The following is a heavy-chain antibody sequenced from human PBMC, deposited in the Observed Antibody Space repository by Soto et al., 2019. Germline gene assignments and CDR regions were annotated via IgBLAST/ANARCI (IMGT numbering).Heavy chain of an antibody. D-gene: IGHD6-19*01. Sequence: QVLLVESGGGVVQPGRSLRLSCAASGFTFSSYGMHWVRQAPGKGLEWVAVISYDGSNKYYADSVKGRFTISRDNSKNTLYLQMNSLRAEDTAVYYCAKDRIAVRDYYYGMDVWGQGTTVTVSS. V-gene: IGHV3-30*18. CDR2: ISYDGSNK. CDR1: GFTFSSYG. J-gene: IGHJ6*02. CDR3: AKDRIAVRDYYYGMDV.